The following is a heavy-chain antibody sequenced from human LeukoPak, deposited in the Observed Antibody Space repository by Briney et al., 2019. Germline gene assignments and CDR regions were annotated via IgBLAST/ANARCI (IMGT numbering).Heavy chain of an antibody. D-gene: IGHD3-3*01. CDR1: GGSMSSYY. V-gene: IGHV4-59*08. Sequence: SETLSLTCTVSGGSMSSYYWSWIRQPPGKGLEWIAYMYYGGNTDYNPSLKSRVTISIDSSKNQFSLKLSSVTAADTAVYYCARLIRMTIFGVVISPFDYWGQGHLVTVSS. CDR2: MYYGGNT. J-gene: IGHJ4*02. CDR3: ARLIRMTIFGVVISPFDY.